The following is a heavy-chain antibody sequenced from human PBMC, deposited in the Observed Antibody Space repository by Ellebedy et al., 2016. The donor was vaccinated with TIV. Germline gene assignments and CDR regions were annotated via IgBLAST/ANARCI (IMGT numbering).Heavy chain of an antibody. D-gene: IGHD3-22*01. CDR3: ARDSHYYESSAYQGWFDP. J-gene: IGHJ5*02. CDR2: ISRDGSST. Sequence: GGSLRLSCAASGFTFSSYWMHWVRQAPGKGLVWLSYISRDGSSTRYADSVKGRFTSSRDNAKKTLYLEMNSLRAEDTAVYYCARDSHYYESSAYQGWFDPWGQGTLVTVSS. CDR1: GFTFSSYW. V-gene: IGHV3-74*01.